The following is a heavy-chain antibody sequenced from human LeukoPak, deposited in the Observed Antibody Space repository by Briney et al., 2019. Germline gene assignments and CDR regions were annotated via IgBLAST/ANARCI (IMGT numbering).Heavy chain of an antibody. CDR1: GGSISSYY. Sequence: SETLSLTCTVSGGSISSYYWSWIRQPPGKGLEWIGYIYYSGSTNYNPSLKSRVTISVDTSKNQFSLKLNSVTAADTAVYYCARGEYSSGWYERALGYFQEWGQGTLVTVSS. V-gene: IGHV4-59*01. D-gene: IGHD6-19*01. J-gene: IGHJ1*01. CDR3: ARGEYSSGWYERALGYFQE. CDR2: IYYSGST.